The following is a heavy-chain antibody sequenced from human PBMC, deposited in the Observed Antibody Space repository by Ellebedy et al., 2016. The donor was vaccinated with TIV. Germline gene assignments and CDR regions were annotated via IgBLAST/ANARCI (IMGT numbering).Heavy chain of an antibody. CDR2: ISWNGGAT. J-gene: IGHJ4*02. CDR1: GFTFDDYG. Sequence: GESLKISCAASGFTFDDYGMTWVRQAPGKGLEWVSDISWNGGATLYADSVKGRFTISRDNAKNSLHLQMNSLRAEDTALYYCARTGTSGWYAYWGRGTLVSVSS. CDR3: ARTGTSGWYAY. D-gene: IGHD6-19*01. V-gene: IGHV3-20*04.